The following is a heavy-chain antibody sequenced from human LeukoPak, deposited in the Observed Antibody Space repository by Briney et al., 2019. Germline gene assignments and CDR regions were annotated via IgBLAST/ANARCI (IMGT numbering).Heavy chain of an antibody. CDR3: ARDWELAPAFDY. Sequence: GGSLRLSCAASGFTFSSYGMHWVRQAPGKGLEWVSSISSSSSYIYYADSVKGRFTISRDNAKNSLYLQMNSLRAEDTAVYYCARDWELAPAFDYWGQGTLVTVSS. D-gene: IGHD1-26*01. CDR2: ISSSSSYI. CDR1: GFTFSSYG. J-gene: IGHJ4*02. V-gene: IGHV3-21*01.